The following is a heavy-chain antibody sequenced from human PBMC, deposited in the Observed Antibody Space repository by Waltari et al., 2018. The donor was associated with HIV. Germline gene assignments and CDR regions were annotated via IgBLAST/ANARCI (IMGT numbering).Heavy chain of an antibody. CDR3: ARQVRGHGFLANLYYYDF. CDR1: GGPISSSDYY. J-gene: IGHJ4*02. CDR2: IYYGGST. V-gene: IGHV4-39*01. D-gene: IGHD3-3*01. Sequence: QLQLQESGPGLVKPSETLSLTCTVSGGPISSSDYYWGWIRPPPGNGLEWVGNIYYGGSTYYNPSLKSRVTISVDTSKNQFSLKLDSVTAADTAVYFCARQVRGHGFLANLYYYDFWGQGALVTVSS.